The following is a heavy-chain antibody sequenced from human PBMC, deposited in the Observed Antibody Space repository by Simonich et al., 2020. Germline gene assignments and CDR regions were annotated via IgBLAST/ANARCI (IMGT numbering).Heavy chain of an antibody. CDR1: GGSFSGYY. CDR3: ARGKGWKNAFDI. D-gene: IGHD1-1*01. J-gene: IGHJ3*02. V-gene: IGHV4-34*01. CDR2: SNHSGST. Sequence: QVQLQQWCAGLLKPSETLSLTCAVYGGSFSGYYWSWIRQPPGKGQEWIGESNHSGSTKYHPSLKSRVTISVDTSKNQFSLKLSSVTAADTSVYYCARGKGWKNAFDIWGQGTMVTVSS.